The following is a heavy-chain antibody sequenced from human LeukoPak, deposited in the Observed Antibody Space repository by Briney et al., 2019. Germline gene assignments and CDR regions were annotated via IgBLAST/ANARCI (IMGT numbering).Heavy chain of an antibody. Sequence: PSETLSLTCTVSGGSTTDCFWSWIRQPAGKGLEWIGRIYRRGSTNYNASLKSRVTMSVDTSKNQFSLKLSSATAADTAVYYCAREVSARDGSLGRPFDYWGQGTLVTVSS. CDR3: AREVSARDGSLGRPFDY. V-gene: IGHV4-4*07. CDR1: GGSTTDCF. J-gene: IGHJ4*02. CDR2: IYRRGST. D-gene: IGHD5-24*01.